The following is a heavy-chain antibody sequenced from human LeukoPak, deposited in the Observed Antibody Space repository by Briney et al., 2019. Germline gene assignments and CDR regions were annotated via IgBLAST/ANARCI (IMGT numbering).Heavy chain of an antibody. J-gene: IGHJ4*02. CDR3: AREWDDDDPFDY. D-gene: IGHD1-1*01. CDR1: GFTLSTYS. V-gene: IGHV3-48*02. Sequence: GGSLRLSCAASGFTLSTYSMNWVRQAPGKGLEWVSYISSSSNTIYYADSVKGRFTISRDNAKNSLYLQMNSLRHGDTAVYYCAREWDDDDPFDYWGQGTLVTVSS. CDR2: ISSSSNTI.